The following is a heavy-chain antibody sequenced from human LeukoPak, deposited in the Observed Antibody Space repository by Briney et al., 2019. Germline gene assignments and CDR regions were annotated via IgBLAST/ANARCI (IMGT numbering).Heavy chain of an antibody. D-gene: IGHD5-12*01. J-gene: IGHJ6*02. Sequence: ASVKVSCKASGYTFTSYGISWVRQAPGQGLEWMGWISAYNGNTNYAQKLQGRVTMTTDTSTSTAYMELRSLRSDDTAVYYCAREVATIYYYGMDVWGQGTMVTVSS. CDR1: GYTFTSYG. CDR3: AREVATIYYYGMDV. CDR2: ISAYNGNT. V-gene: IGHV1-18*01.